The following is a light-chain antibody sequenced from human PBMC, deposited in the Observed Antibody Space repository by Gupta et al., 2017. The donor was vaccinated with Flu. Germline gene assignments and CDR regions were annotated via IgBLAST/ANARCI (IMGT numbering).Light chain of an antibody. V-gene: IGLV1-47*01. J-gene: IGLJ3*02. CDR2: RDD. Sequence: QSALTQPPLASVTPGQSLTNFCYASSSNIGSKYVYWYQQLPGAAPNLLIYRDDERPSGVPNRFSGSNSGTSASLAISGLRSEDEADYYCVGWDDSLSVGVFGGGTKLTVL. CDR3: VGWDDSLSVGV. CDR1: SSNIGSKY.